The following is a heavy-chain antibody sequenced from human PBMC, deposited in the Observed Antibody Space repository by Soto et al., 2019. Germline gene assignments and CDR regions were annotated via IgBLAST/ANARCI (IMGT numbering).Heavy chain of an antibody. CDR3: AHSISPAGYYDILGDFDY. CDR2: IYWDDDK. CDR1: GFSLSTSGVG. Sequence: QITLKESGPTLVKPTQTLTLTCTFSGFSLSTSGVGVGWIRQPPGKALEWLALIYWDDDKRYSPSLKSRLTITKDPPKHQVVLTLTNMAPVDTATYYCAHSISPAGYYDILGDFDYWGQGTLVTVSS. V-gene: IGHV2-5*02. D-gene: IGHD3-9*01. J-gene: IGHJ4*02.